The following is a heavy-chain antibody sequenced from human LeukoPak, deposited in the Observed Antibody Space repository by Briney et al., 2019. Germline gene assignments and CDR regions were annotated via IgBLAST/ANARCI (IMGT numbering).Heavy chain of an antibody. Sequence: GGSLRLSCAASGFTFSSYAMSWVRQAPGKGLEWVSAISGSGGSTYYADSVKGRFTISRDNAKNSLYLQMNSLRAEDTAVYYCASPQGIAVAGSKGGYYNWFDPWGQGTLVTVSS. CDR2: ISGSGGST. D-gene: IGHD6-19*01. J-gene: IGHJ5*02. V-gene: IGHV3-23*01. CDR1: GFTFSSYA. CDR3: ASPQGIAVAGSKGGYYNWFDP.